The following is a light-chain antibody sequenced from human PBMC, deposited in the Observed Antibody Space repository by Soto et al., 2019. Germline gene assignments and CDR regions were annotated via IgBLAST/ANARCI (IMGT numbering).Light chain of an antibody. CDR3: AAWDDNLNAYV. V-gene: IGLV2-14*03. Sequence: QSALTQPASVSGSPGQSITISCSGTSSDIGAYDYVSWYQQHPGRAPKLLIYIGDQRASGVSDRFSASKSGTSASLAISGLRSDDEADYYCAAWDDNLNAYVFGSGTKLTVL. CDR2: IGD. J-gene: IGLJ1*01. CDR1: SSDIGAYDY.